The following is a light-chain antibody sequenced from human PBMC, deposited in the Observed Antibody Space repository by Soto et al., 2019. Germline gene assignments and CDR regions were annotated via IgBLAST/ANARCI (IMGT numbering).Light chain of an antibody. CDR3: CSYAGSFAWV. CDR1: NSDVGGYNY. J-gene: IGLJ3*02. CDR2: DVT. V-gene: IGLV2-11*01. Sequence: QSALTQPPSASGSPGQSVTISCTGTNSDVGGYNYVSWYQQHPGKAPKLMIYDVTKRPSGVPDRFSGSKSGNTASLTISGLQAEDEADYYCCSYAGSFAWVFGGGTKLTVL.